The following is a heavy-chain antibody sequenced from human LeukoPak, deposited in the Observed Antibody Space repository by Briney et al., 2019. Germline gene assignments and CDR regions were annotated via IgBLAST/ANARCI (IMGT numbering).Heavy chain of an antibody. CDR1: GGSFSGYY. CDR2: VNHSGST. CDR3: ARDQGDGYNSPPGY. V-gene: IGHV4-34*01. J-gene: IGHJ4*02. D-gene: IGHD5-24*01. Sequence: SETLSLTGAVYGGSFSGYYWSWIRQPPGKGLEWIGEVNHSGSTNYNPSLKSRVTISVDTSKNQFSLKLSSVTAADTAVYYCARDQGDGYNSPPGYWGQGTLVTVSS.